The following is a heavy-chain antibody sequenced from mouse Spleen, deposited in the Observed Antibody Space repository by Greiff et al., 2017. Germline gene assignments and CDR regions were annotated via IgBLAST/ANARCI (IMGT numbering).Heavy chain of an antibody. CDR1: GYAFSSYW. D-gene: IGHD3-3*01. CDR3: ARGAGRDFDY. V-gene: IGHV1-80*01. CDR2: IYPGDGDT. Sequence: QVQLKESGAELVRPGSSVKISCKASGYAFSSYWMNWVKQRPGQGLEWIGQIYPGDGDTNYNGKFKGKATLTADKSSSTAYMQLSSLTSEDSAVYFCARGAGRDFDYWGQGTTLTVSS. J-gene: IGHJ2*01.